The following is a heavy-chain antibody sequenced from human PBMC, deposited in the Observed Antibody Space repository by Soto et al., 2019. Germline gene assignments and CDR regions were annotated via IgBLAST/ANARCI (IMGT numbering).Heavy chain of an antibody. J-gene: IGHJ4*02. CDR2: IWYDGNDK. Sequence: QVQLVESGGGVVQPGRSLRLSCAASGFTFSSYGMHWVRQAPGKGLEWVAVIWYDGNDKYYADFVKGRFTISRDNAKNTVSLQMNSLSAEETAVYECASVRHSSYSGYFEYWGQGTLVTVSS. V-gene: IGHV3-33*01. CDR3: ASVRHSSYSGYFEY. D-gene: IGHD6-6*01. CDR1: GFTFSSYG.